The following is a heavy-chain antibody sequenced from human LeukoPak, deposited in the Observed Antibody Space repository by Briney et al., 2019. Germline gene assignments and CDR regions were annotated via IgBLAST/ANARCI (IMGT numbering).Heavy chain of an antibody. Sequence: ASVKVTRKASGYTFTGYYMHWVRQAPGQGLEWMGWINPNSGGTNYAQKCQGRVTMTRDTSISTAYMELSRLRSDDTAVYYCARVHYDILTGYILWGQGTLVTVSS. V-gene: IGHV1-2*02. J-gene: IGHJ4*02. D-gene: IGHD3-9*01. CDR3: ARVHYDILTGYIL. CDR2: INPNSGGT. CDR1: GYTFTGYY.